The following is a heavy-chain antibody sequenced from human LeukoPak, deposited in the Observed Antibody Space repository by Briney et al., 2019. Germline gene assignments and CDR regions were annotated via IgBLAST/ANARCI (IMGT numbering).Heavy chain of an antibody. CDR1: GFTFSSHS. J-gene: IGHJ4*02. CDR2: ISSSSNYI. CDR3: AKGSCYDSSGSFYFDY. D-gene: IGHD3-22*01. Sequence: GGSLRLSCAASGFTFSSHSMTWVRQAPGKGLEWVSSISSSSNYIYYADSVKGRFTISRDNAKNSLYLQANSLRAEDTAVYYCAKGSCYDSSGSFYFDYWGQGTLVTVSS. V-gene: IGHV3-21*01.